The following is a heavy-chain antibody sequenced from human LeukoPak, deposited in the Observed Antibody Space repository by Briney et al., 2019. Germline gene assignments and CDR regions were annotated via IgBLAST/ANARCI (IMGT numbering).Heavy chain of an antibody. J-gene: IGHJ4*02. Sequence: GGSLRLSCAASGLTFSSYWMPGSRHPPGKGRVWVSSINSDGSSTSYADSVKGRFTISRDKSKNTLYLQMNSLRAEDTAVYYCARASTIGGGYDFDYWGQGTLVTVSS. D-gene: IGHD5-12*01. V-gene: IGHV3-74*01. CDR2: INSDGSST. CDR1: GLTFSSYW. CDR3: ARASTIGGGYDFDY.